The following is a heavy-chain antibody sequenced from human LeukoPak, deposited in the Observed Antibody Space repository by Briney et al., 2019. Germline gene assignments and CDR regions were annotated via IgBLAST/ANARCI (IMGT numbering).Heavy chain of an antibody. Sequence: SETLSLTCTVSGGSISSSAYYWGWIRQPPGKGLEWIGSIYYSGNTYNNPSLKSRVTMSVDMSKNQFSLTLSSVTAADTAVYYCARAFQVRAAGFYYYYYYGMDVWGQGTTVTVSS. CDR1: GGSISSSAYY. J-gene: IGHJ6*02. V-gene: IGHV4-39*01. D-gene: IGHD6-13*01. CDR3: ARAFQVRAAGFYYYYYYGMDV. CDR2: IYYSGNT.